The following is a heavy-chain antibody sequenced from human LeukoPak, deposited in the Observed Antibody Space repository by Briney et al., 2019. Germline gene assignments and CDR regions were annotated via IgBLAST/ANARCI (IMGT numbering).Heavy chain of an antibody. CDR2: IRYDGSNK. V-gene: IGHV3-30*02. J-gene: IGHJ4*02. D-gene: IGHD1-14*01. CDR3: VKDNPLDY. Sequence: GGSLRLSCAASGFTFSSYAMHWVRQALGKGLEWVAFIRYDGSNKLYADSVKGRFTISRDNSKNTLYLHINSLRAEDTAVYYCVKDNPLDYWGQGTLVIVSS. CDR1: GFTFSSYA.